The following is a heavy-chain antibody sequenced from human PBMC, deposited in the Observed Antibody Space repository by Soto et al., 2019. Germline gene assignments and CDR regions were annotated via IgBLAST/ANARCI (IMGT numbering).Heavy chain of an antibody. V-gene: IGHV1-69*13. D-gene: IGHD5-12*01. CDR3: APSEGRDGYSFDY. Sequence: SVKVSCKASGVTFNRQDMRWVRQAPGQGLEWMGGIIPMFGTPHYAEKFQDRVTITADESTGTAYLELSSLTSEDTAVYYCAPSEGRDGYSFDYWGPGTLVTVSS. J-gene: IGHJ4*02. CDR2: IIPMFGTP. CDR1: GVTFNRQD.